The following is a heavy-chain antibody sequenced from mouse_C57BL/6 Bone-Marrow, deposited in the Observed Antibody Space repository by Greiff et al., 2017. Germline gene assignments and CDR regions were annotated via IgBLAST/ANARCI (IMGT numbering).Heavy chain of an antibody. V-gene: IGHV1-64*01. CDR3: ASDYGSSYDWFAY. D-gene: IGHD1-1*01. CDR2: IHPNSGST. J-gene: IGHJ3*01. Sequence: QVQLQQPGAELVKPGASVKLSCKASGYTFTSYWMHWVKQRPGQGLEWIGMIHPNSGSTNYNEKFKSKATLTVDTSSSTAYMQLSSLTSEDSAVYNSASDYGSSYDWFAYWGQGTLVTVSA. CDR1: GYTFTSYW.